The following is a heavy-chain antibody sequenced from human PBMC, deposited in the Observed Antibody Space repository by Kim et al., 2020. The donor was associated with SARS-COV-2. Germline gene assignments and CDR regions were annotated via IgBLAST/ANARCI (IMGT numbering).Heavy chain of an antibody. Sequence: SQTLSLTCAISGDSVSSNIAAWNWVRQSPSRGLEWLVRTYYRSRWLNDYAESVKSRITINPDTAKNQFSLQLKSVTPDDAAGYYCARMYRRSGTYLHEFDCWGLGTLVAVSS. CDR1: GDSVSSNIAA. CDR2: TYYRSRWLN. V-gene: IGHV6-1*01. CDR3: ARMYRRSGTYLHEFDC. J-gene: IGHJ4*02. D-gene: IGHD1-26*01.